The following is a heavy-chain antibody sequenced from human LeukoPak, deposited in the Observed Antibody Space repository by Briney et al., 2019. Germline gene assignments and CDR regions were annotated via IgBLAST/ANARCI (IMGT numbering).Heavy chain of an antibody. V-gene: IGHV1-46*01. CDR3: ARVGSLNWFDP. CDR1: GYTFTSYY. Sequence: ASVKVSCKASGYTFTSYYMHWVRQAPGQGLEWMGIINPSGGSTSYAQKFQGRVTMTRNTSISTAYMELSSLRSEDTAVYYCARVGSLNWFDPWGQGTLVTVSS. D-gene: IGHD1-26*01. CDR2: INPSGGST. J-gene: IGHJ5*02.